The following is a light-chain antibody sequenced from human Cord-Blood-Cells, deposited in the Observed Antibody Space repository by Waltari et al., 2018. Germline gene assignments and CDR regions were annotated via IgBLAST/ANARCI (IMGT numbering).Light chain of an antibody. Sequence: DIQMTQSPSPLSASVGDRVTITCRTSQSFSSYLNWYQQKPGKAPKPLIYAASSLQSVVPSRFSGSGSGTDFTLTISSLQPEDFATYYCQQSYSTPYTFGQGTKLEIK. J-gene: IGKJ2*01. CDR2: AAS. CDR3: QQSYSTPYT. V-gene: IGKV1-39*01. CDR1: QSFSSY.